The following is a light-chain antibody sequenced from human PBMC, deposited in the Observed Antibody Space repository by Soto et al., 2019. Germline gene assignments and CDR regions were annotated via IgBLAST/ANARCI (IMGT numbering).Light chain of an antibody. CDR1: RSNIGSNT. J-gene: IGLJ3*02. CDR3: SSYTTSSPLEV. V-gene: IGLV1-44*01. Sequence: QSVLTQPPSTSGTPGQTVTIFCSGSRSNIGSNTVKWYQQLPGTAPRFLIYSNNERPTGVPDRFSGSKSGTSASLAISGLQSEDEADYYCSSYTTSSPLEVVGGGTKLTVL. CDR2: SNN.